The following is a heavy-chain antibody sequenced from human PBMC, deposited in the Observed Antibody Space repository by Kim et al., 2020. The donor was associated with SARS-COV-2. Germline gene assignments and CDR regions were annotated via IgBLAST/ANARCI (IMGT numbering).Heavy chain of an antibody. CDR1: GDTSSTSG. CDR2: INTKKGDT. V-gene: IGHV1-18*01. CDR3: VRGTWGDANDY. D-gene: IGHD3-16*01. Sequence: ASVKVSCKTSGDTSSTSGFSWVRQAPGQGLEWMGWINTKKGDTNYVQKFQDRVTMTTDSSTTAAYMELRSLKSDDTAVYYCVRGTWGDANDYWGQGTLVT. J-gene: IGHJ4*02.